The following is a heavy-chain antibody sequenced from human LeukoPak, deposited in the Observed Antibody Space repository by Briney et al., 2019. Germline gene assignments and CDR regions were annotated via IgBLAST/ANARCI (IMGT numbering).Heavy chain of an antibody. CDR2: INHSGST. D-gene: IGHD2-15*01. CDR3: ASIVGGEQASYYYYYYYMDV. Sequence: SETLSLTCAVYGGSCSGYYWSWIRQPPGKGLEWIGEINHSGSTNYNPSLKSRVTISVDTSKNQFSLKLSSVTAADTAVYYCASIVGGEQASYYYYYYYMDVWGKGTTVTVSS. V-gene: IGHV4-34*01. CDR1: GGSCSGYY. J-gene: IGHJ6*03.